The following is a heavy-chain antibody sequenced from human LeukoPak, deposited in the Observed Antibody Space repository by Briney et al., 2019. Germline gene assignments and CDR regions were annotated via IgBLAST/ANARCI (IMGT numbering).Heavy chain of an antibody. CDR1: GGSISSGCYY. CDR2: IYSGGST. J-gene: IGHJ3*02. CDR3: ARGSKGGYCSGGSCWAFDI. Sequence: TSETLSLTCTVSGGSISSGCYYWSWIRQHPGKGLAWLGYIYSGGSTSYYPSLMSRVTISVDRSKNQFSLKLNTLTAADTAVYYCARGSKGGYCSGGSCWAFDIWGQGTMVIVSS. D-gene: IGHD2-15*01. V-gene: IGHV4-31*03.